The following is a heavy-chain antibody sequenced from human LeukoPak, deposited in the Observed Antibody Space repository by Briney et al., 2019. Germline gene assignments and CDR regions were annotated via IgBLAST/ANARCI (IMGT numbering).Heavy chain of an antibody. V-gene: IGHV1-18*01. D-gene: IGHD3-16*02. CDR3: ARDSYYDYVWGSYRVRLDY. Sequence: ASVKVSCKASGYTFTSYGISWVRQAPGQGLEWMGWISAYNGNTNYAQKLQGRVTMTTDTSTSTAYMELRSLRSDDTAVYYCARDSYYDYVWGSYRVRLDYWGQGTLVTVSS. CDR2: ISAYNGNT. CDR1: GYTFTSYG. J-gene: IGHJ4*02.